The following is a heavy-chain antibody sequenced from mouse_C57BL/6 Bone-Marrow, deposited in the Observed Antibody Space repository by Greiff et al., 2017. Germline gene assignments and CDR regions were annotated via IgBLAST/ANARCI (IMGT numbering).Heavy chain of an antibody. CDR1: GYTFTSYD. J-gene: IGHJ1*03. CDR2: IYPRDGST. Sequence: QVQLQQSGPELVKPGASVKLSCKASGYTFTSYDINWVKQRPGQGLEWIGRIYPRDGSTKYNEKFKGKATLTVDTSSSTAYMELHSLTSEDSAVYCCARDYGSSYWYFDVWGTGTTVTVSS. CDR3: ARDYGSSYWYFDV. V-gene: IGHV1-85*01. D-gene: IGHD1-1*01.